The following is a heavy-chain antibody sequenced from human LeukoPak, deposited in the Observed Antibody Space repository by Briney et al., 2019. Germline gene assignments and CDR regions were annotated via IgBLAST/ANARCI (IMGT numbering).Heavy chain of an antibody. J-gene: IGHJ4*02. V-gene: IGHV3-33*01. D-gene: IGHD2/OR15-2a*01. CDR3: ARQTTFYGFDY. CDR2: IWYDGSNK. Sequence: GGSRRLSCAASGFTFSSYGMHWVRQAPGKGLEWVAVIWYDGSNKYYADSVKGRFTISRDNSKNTLYLQMNSLRAEDTAVYYCARQTTFYGFDYWGQGTLVTVSS. CDR1: GFTFSSYG.